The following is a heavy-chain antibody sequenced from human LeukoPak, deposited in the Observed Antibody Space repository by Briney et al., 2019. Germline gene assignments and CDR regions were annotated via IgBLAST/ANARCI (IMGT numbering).Heavy chain of an antibody. J-gene: IGHJ4*02. Sequence: PGGSLRLSCAASGFTFSTYGMSWVRQALGKGLEWVSAISGSDGSTYYADPVKGRFTISRDNSKKTLYLQMDSLRAEDTAVYYCAKGFDYWGQGALVTVSS. CDR2: ISGSDGST. V-gene: IGHV3-23*01. CDR3: AKGFDY. CDR1: GFTFSTYG.